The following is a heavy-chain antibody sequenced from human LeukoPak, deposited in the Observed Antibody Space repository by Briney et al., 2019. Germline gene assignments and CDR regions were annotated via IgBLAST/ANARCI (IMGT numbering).Heavy chain of an antibody. CDR2: IYHSGST. CDR3: ARGRDCSSSSCSWYFDL. Sequence: SETLSLTCTASGGSISSGDYYWSWIRQPPGKDLEWIGYIYHSGSTYYNPSLRNRLTISVDKFENQFSLKLTSVTAADTAVYYCARGRDCSSSSCSWYFDLWGRGTLVTVSS. J-gene: IGHJ2*01. V-gene: IGHV4-30-2*01. CDR1: GGSISSGDYY. D-gene: IGHD2-2*01.